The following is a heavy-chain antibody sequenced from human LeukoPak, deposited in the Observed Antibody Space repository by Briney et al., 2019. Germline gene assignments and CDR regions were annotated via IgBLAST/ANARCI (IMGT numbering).Heavy chain of an antibody. D-gene: IGHD3-3*01. V-gene: IGHV4-39*01. CDR2: IYYSGST. CDR3: ARLRGWDDFWSGYLYYFDY. Sequence: PSETLSLTCTVSGGSISSSSYYWGWIRQPPGKGLEWIGSIYYSGSTYYNPSLKSRVTISVDTSKNQFSLKLSSVTAADTAVYYCARLRGWDDFWSGYLYYFDYWGQGTLVTVSS. CDR1: GGSISSSSYY. J-gene: IGHJ4*02.